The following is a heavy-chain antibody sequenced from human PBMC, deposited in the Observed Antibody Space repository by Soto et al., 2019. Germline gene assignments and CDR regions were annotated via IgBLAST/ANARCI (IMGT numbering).Heavy chain of an antibody. V-gene: IGHV1-46*03. Sequence: QVQLVQSGAEVKKPGASVKVSCKASGYTLTNFYIHWVRQAPGQGLEWMGIINPNGGSTNYAHNFHGRVTITRDTSTSTVYMDLSSRRSEDTALYYCARGRGSGDYGGRGTLVTVSA. CDR2: INPNGGST. CDR3: ARGRGSGDY. CDR1: GYTLTNFY. J-gene: IGHJ4*02. D-gene: IGHD6-25*01.